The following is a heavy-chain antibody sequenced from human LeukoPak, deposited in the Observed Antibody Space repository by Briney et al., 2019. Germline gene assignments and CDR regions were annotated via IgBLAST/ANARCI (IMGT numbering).Heavy chain of an antibody. Sequence: PGGSLRLSCVASGFTFSSHWMPWVRQAPGKGLEWVANINQDGREENYVGSVKGRFTISRDNAKNSLYLQMNNLRVEDTAVYYCARGDFAMRYWGQGTLVTVSS. CDR2: INQDGREE. CDR3: ARGDFAMRY. J-gene: IGHJ1*01. CDR1: GFTFSSHW. D-gene: IGHD3-3*01. V-gene: IGHV3-7*01.